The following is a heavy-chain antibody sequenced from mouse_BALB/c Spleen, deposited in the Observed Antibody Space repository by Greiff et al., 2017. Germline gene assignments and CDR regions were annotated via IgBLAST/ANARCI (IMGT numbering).Heavy chain of an antibody. J-gene: IGHJ4*01. CDR1: GFTFSDYY. Sequence: EVKLVESGGGLVKPGGSLKLSCAASGFTFSDYYMYWVRQTPEKRLEWVATISDGGSYTYYPDSVKGRFTISRDNAKNNLYLQMSSLKSEDTAMYDCARGGSSYDAMDYWGQGTSVTVSS. V-gene: IGHV5-4*02. CDR3: ARGGSSYDAMDY. D-gene: IGHD1-1*01. CDR2: ISDGGSYT.